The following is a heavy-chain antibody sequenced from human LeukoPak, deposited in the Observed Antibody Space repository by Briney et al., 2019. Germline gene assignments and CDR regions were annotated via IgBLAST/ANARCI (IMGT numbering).Heavy chain of an antibody. V-gene: IGHV3-33*01. CDR3: ARSYCSGGSCYSFDY. CDR2: IWYDGNNK. D-gene: IGHD2-15*01. CDR1: GFTFSNYG. J-gene: IGHJ4*02. Sequence: GRSLRLSCAASGFTFSNYGMHWVRQAAGKGLEWVAVIWYDGNNKYYADSVKGRFTISRDNSKTTLYLQMNSLRAEDTAVYYCARSYCSGGSCYSFDYWGQGTLVTVSS.